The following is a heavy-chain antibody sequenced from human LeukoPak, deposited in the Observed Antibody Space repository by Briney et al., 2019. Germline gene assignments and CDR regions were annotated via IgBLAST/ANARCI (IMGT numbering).Heavy chain of an antibody. CDR3: ARVIPVAGYYYYGLDV. J-gene: IGHJ6*02. V-gene: IGHV3-21*06. Sequence: GGSLRLSCAASGFAFSSYTMNWVRQAPGKGLECVSSISSSGSYIYYADSLKGRFTVSRDNAKNSLYLQMNSLRAGDTAVYYCARVIPVAGYYYYGLDVWGQGTTVTVSS. CDR2: ISSSGSYI. CDR1: GFAFSSYT. D-gene: IGHD6-19*01.